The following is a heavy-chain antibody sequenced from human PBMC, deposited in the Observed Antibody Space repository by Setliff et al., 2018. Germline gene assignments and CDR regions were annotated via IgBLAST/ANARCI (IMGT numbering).Heavy chain of an antibody. J-gene: IGHJ3*01. CDR3: ARLGSSSWYNDVFDF. CDR1: GYRFSTYW. CDR2: IYPGDSDT. D-gene: IGHD6-13*01. V-gene: IGHV5-51*01. Sequence: GESLKISCKGSGYRFSTYWIGWVRQMPGKGLEWMGIIYPGDSDTRYSPSFQGQVTFSADKSISTAYLQWSTLKASDTAMYYCARLGSSSWYNDVFDFWGPGTMVTVSS.